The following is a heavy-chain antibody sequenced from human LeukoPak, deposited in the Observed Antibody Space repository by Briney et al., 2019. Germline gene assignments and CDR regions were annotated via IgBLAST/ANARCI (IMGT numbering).Heavy chain of an antibody. CDR3: ARENLVPYCSGGSCYPHNWFDP. CDR1: GFTFSSYG. Sequence: GGSLRLSCAASGFTFSSYGMHWVRQAPGKGLEWVAFIWYDGSNKYYADSVKGRFTISRDNSKNTLYLQMNSLRAEDTAVYYCARENLVPYCSGGSCYPHNWFDPWGQGTLVTVSS. V-gene: IGHV3-33*01. CDR2: IWYDGSNK. J-gene: IGHJ5*02. D-gene: IGHD2-15*01.